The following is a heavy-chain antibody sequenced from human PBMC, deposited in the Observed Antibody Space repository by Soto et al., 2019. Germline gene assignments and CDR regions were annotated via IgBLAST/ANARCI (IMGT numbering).Heavy chain of an antibody. CDR2: IKSKADGGII. CDR3: NTGRGGST. CDR1: GFTFNNAW. D-gene: IGHD6-25*01. V-gene: IGHV3-15*01. J-gene: IGHJ3*01. Sequence: EVQLVESGGGLVKPGGSLRLSCAASGFTFNNAWMTWVRQAPGKGLEWVGRIKSKADGGIIDYAAPVRGRFTISRADSKNSVHLQINSRTPEDTAMYYCNTGRGGSTWGQGTMVTVSS.